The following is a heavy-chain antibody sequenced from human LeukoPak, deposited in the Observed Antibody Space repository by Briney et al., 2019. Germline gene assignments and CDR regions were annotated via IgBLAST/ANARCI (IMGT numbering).Heavy chain of an antibody. CDR3: AKDQLDSASPSLFDY. Sequence: GGSLRLSCAASGFTFSNYAMSWVRQAPGKGLEWVSGISGSTHSTYYADSVKGRFTISRDNPKNTVYLQMNSLRAEDTAVYYCAKDQLDSASPSLFDYWGQGTLVTVSS. J-gene: IGHJ4*02. D-gene: IGHD3-10*01. CDR1: GFTFSNYA. V-gene: IGHV3-23*01. CDR2: ISGSTHST.